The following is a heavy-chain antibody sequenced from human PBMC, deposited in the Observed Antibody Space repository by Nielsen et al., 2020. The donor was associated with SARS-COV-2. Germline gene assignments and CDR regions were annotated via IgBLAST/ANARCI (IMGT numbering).Heavy chain of an antibody. CDR1: GFTFDDYA. J-gene: IGHJ6*02. CDR2: ISWNSGSI. V-gene: IGHV3-9*01. CDR3: ATSGGYYYYYGMDV. D-gene: IGHD3-10*01. Sequence: GGSLRLSCAASGFTFDDYAMHWVRQAPGKGLEWVSGISWNSGSIGYADSVKGRFTISRDNAKNSLYLQMNSLRAEDTALYYCATSGGYYYYYGMDVWGQGTTVTVSS.